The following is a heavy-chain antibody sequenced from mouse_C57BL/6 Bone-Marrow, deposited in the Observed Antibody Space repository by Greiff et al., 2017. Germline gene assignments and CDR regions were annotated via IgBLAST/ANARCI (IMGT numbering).Heavy chain of an antibody. J-gene: IGHJ2*01. Sequence: QVQLQQPGAELVMPGASVKLSCKASGYTFTSYWMHWVKQRPGQGLEWIGEIDPSDSYTNYNQKFKGKSTLTVDKSSSTAYMQLSSLTSEDSAVYNCAREGVYDDPDYWGQGTTLTVSS. CDR2: IDPSDSYT. CDR1: GYTFTSYW. CDR3: AREGVYDDPDY. V-gene: IGHV1-69*01. D-gene: IGHD2-3*01.